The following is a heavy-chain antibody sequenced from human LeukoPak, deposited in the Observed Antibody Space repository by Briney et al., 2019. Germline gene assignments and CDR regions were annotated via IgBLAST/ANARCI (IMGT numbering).Heavy chain of an antibody. CDR1: XXXXXXYD. D-gene: IGHD1-1*01. Sequence: GGSLRLXXXXXXXXXXXYDMHWVRQPTGKGLEWVSAIRTAGDTYYTVSVKGRFTISRENAKTSLYLQMNSLRDGDTAVYYCARVAKERVGGVYYFDYWGQGTLVTVSS. V-gene: IGHV3-13*01. CDR3: ARVAKERVGGVYYFDY. CDR2: IRTAGDT. J-gene: IGHJ4*02.